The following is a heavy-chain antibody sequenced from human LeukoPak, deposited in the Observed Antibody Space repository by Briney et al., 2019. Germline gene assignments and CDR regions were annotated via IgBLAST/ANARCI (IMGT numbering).Heavy chain of an antibody. CDR2: INSNSWDT. Sequence: ASVTVSCKASLYSFTPYYLHWVRQAPGQGLEGMGWINSNSWDTKFAQKFQGRVTMTRDTSISTACMGLSSLISEDMGVYYCARDQRVYYCASTSYSGGAFDFWGQGTTVTVSS. V-gene: IGHV1-2*02. J-gene: IGHJ3*01. CDR3: ARDQRVYYCASTSYSGGAFDF. D-gene: IGHD2-2*01. CDR1: LYSFTPYY.